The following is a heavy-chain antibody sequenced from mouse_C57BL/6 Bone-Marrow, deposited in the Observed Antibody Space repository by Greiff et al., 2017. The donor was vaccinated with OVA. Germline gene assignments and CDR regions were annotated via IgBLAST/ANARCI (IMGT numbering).Heavy chain of an antibody. CDR1: GYAFSSSW. D-gene: IGHD1-1*01. J-gene: IGHJ2*01. CDR3: ASGIYYYGSSLFDY. CDR2: IYPGDGDT. V-gene: IGHV1-82*01. Sequence: VQLQQSGPELVKPGASVKISCKASGYAFSSSWMNWVKQRPGKGLEWIGRIYPGDGDTNYNGKFKGKATLTADKSSSTAYMQLSSLTSEDSAVYFCASGIYYYGSSLFDYWGQGTTLTVSS.